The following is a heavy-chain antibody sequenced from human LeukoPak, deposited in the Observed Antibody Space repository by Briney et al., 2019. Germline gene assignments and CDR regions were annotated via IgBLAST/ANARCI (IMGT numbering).Heavy chain of an antibody. V-gene: IGHV3-9*01. CDR2: ISWNSGSI. CDR1: GFTFDDYA. D-gene: IGHD2-8*01. Sequence: GGSLRLSCAASGFTFDDYAMHWVRHAPGKGLEWVSGISWNSGSIGYADSVKGRFTISRDNAKNSLYLQMNSLRAEDTAVYYCAREGDCTNGVCYTDHREPFDYWGQGTLVTVSS. CDR3: AREGDCTNGVCYTDHREPFDY. J-gene: IGHJ4*02.